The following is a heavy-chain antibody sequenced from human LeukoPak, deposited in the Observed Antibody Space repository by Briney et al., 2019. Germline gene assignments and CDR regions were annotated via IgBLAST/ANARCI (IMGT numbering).Heavy chain of an antibody. CDR1: GYTFTGYY. Sequence: ASVKVSCKASGYTFTGYYMHWVRQAPGQGLEWMGWINPNSGGTNYAQKFQGRVTMTRDTAIRTDYMELSRLRSDDTAVYYCARDMRIAAIMGGYWGQGTLVTVSS. D-gene: IGHD6-6*01. J-gene: IGHJ4*02. V-gene: IGHV1-2*02. CDR2: INPNSGGT. CDR3: ARDMRIAAIMGGY.